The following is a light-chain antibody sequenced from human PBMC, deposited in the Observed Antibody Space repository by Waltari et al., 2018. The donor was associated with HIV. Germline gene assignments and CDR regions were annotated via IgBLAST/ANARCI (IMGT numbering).Light chain of an antibody. V-gene: IGLV2-23*02. CDR1: SRALGRYNV. CDR3: CSYAGSSTYVV. CDR2: EVS. J-gene: IGLJ2*01. Sequence: QSALIQSATASGSVGQSITLSCTGPSRALGRYNVVSWYTQHPGKAPKLMIYEVSKRPSGVSNRFSGSKSGNTASLTISGLQAEDEADYHCCSYAGSSTYVVFGGGTKLTVL.